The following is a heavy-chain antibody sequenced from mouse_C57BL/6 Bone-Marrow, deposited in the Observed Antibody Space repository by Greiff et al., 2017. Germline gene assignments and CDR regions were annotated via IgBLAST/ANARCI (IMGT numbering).Heavy chain of an antibody. Sequence: VQIQESGAELARPGASVKLSCKASGYTFTSYGISWVKQRTGQGLEWIGEIYPRSGNTYYNEKFKGKATLTADKSSSTAYMELRSLTSEDSAVYFCARYDYYYAMDYWGQGTSVTVSS. CDR1: GYTFTSYG. CDR3: ARYDYYYAMDY. D-gene: IGHD2-4*01. CDR2: IYPRSGNT. J-gene: IGHJ4*01. V-gene: IGHV1-81*01.